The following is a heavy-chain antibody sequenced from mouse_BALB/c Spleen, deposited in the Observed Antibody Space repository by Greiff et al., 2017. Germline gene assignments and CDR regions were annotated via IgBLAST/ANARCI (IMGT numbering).Heavy chain of an antibody. V-gene: IGHV2-2*02. Sequence: VKLMESGPGLVQPSQSLSITCTVSGFSLTSYGVHWVRQSPGKGLEWLGVIWSGGSTDYNAAFISRLSISKDNSKSQVFFKMNSLQANDTAIYYCARNFGRYDAMDYWGQGTSVTVSS. CDR3: ARNFGRYDAMDY. D-gene: IGHD3-1*01. J-gene: IGHJ4*01. CDR2: IWSGGST. CDR1: GFSLTSYG.